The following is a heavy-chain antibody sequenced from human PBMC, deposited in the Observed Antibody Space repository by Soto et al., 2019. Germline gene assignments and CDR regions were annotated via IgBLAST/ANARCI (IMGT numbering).Heavy chain of an antibody. V-gene: IGHV3-33*03. CDR2: IWYDGSDK. J-gene: IGHJ5*02. CDR1: GFSFSSYG. Sequence: GGSLRLSCAASGFSFSSYGMHWVRQAPGKGLEWVAFIWYDGSDKYYADSVKGRFTISRDNSNNTLYLQMNSLRAEDTAMYYCASLERFDPRGQGTLVTVSS. CDR3: ASLERFDP.